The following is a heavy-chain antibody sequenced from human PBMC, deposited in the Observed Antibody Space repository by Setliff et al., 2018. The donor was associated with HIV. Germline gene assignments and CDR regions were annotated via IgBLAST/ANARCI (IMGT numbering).Heavy chain of an antibody. V-gene: IGHV1-8*01. J-gene: IGHJ5*02. D-gene: IGHD3-10*01. CDR1: GYTFLNYD. Sequence: ASVKVSCKASGYTFLNYDINWLRRAPGQGLEWMGRLTPHSGDTISADRFQGRLVMTTNTSTTIAFMELSSLRSDDTALYFCARGWGLWFGQLSILPLDPWGQGTLVTVSS. CDR3: ARGWGLWFGQLSILPLDP. CDR2: LTPHSGDT.